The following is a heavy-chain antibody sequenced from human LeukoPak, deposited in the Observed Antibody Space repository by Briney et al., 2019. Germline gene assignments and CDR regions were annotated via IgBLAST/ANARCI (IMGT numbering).Heavy chain of an antibody. V-gene: IGHV1-18*01. CDR1: GYTFTSYS. D-gene: IGHD2/OR15-2a*01. CDR3: ARCRVLMTFHCYYMDV. Sequence: ASVKVSCKASGYTFTSYSISWVRQAPGQGLEWMGWISAYNCNTNYAQKLQGRVTMTTDTSTSTAYMELRSLRSDDTAVYYCARCRVLMTFHCYYMDVWGKGTTVTVSS. J-gene: IGHJ6*03. CDR2: ISAYNCNT.